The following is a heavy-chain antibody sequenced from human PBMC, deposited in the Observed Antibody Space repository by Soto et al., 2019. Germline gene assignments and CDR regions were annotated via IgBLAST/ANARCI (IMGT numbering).Heavy chain of an antibody. CDR2: INYDGYS. CDR3: ARHGFGPLPGLVDV. D-gene: IGHD3-10*01. V-gene: IGHV4-59*08. J-gene: IGHJ6*02. Sequence: QVQLQESGPGLVKPSETLSLTCTVAGGSITNYYCSWFRQPPGKGLEWIGYINYDGYSAYNLSLKRRVTLSMAASKTQFSLRLESVTATDTAVYYCARHGFGPLPGLVDVWGPGTTVIVSS. CDR1: GGSITNYY.